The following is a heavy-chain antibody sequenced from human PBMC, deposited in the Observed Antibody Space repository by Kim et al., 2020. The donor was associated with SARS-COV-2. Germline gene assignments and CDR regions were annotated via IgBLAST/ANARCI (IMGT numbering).Heavy chain of an antibody. CDR3: STRGYCVSGQCFSYTYF. CDR1: GFIFSSFE. D-gene: IGHD2-15*01. V-gene: IGHV1-8*01. Sequence: ASVKVSCEASGFIFSSFEVHWVRQAPGQGLEWVGWMTPDSGDSGFAQKFQGRVSLTKNTSMNKTYMELTRLRSDDPAVYYLSTRGYCVSGQCFSYTYF. J-gene: IGHJ2*01. CDR2: MTPDSGDS.